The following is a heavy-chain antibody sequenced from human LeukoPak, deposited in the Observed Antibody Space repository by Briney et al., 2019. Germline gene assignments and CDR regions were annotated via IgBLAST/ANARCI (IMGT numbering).Heavy chain of an antibody. CDR3: ARAPYYSHVEFYFDY. CDR1: GGTFSSYA. D-gene: IGHD3-22*01. Sequence: SVKVSCKASGGTFSSYAISWVRQAPGQGLEWMGGIIPIFGTANYAQKFQGRVTITADESTSTAYMELSSLRSEDTAVYYCARAPYYSHVEFYFDYWGQGTLVTVSS. V-gene: IGHV1-69*13. CDR2: IIPIFGTA. J-gene: IGHJ4*02.